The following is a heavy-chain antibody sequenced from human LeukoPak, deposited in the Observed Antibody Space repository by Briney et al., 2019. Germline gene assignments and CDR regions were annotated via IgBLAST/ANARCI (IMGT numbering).Heavy chain of an antibody. CDR3: ARQIHGGYVGY. CDR1: GGSISSSTYY. J-gene: IGHJ4*02. Sequence: SETLSLTCTVSGGSISSSTYYWGWIRQPPGKGLEWIGSIYYSGSTYYNPSLKSRLTISVDTSKNQFSLKLSSVTAADRAVYCCARQIHGGYVGYWGQGTLVTVSS. CDR2: IYYSGST. D-gene: IGHD5-12*01. V-gene: IGHV4-39*01.